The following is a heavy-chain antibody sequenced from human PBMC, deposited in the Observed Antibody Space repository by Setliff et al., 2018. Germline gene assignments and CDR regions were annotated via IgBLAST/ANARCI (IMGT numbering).Heavy chain of an antibody. D-gene: IGHD1-20*01. CDR2: IHPSEGA. CDR1: RGSFSNFY. CDR3: SRGQDNSKVGHD. J-gene: IGHJ4*02. Sequence: SETLSLTCAVDRGSFSNFYLTWIRQSPGKGLEWIGEIHPSEGAKYNPSLQSRVTMSVDTSSKQHSLKLTSVTAADTAMYYCSRGQDNSKVGHDWGQGTLVTVSS. V-gene: IGHV4-34*01.